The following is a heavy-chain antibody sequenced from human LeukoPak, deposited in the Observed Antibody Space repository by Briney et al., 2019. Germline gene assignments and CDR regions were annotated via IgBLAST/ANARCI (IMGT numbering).Heavy chain of an antibody. CDR2: INHSGST. J-gene: IGHJ5*02. CDR3: ARGLTYYDFWSGDRYNWFDP. CDR1: GGSFSGYY. Sequence: SETLSLTCAVYGGSFSGYYWSWIRQPPGKGLEWIGEINHSGSTNYNPSLKSRVTISVDTSKNQSSLKLSSVTAADTAVYYCARGLTYYDFWSGDRYNWFDPWGQGTLVTVSS. D-gene: IGHD3-3*01. V-gene: IGHV4-34*01.